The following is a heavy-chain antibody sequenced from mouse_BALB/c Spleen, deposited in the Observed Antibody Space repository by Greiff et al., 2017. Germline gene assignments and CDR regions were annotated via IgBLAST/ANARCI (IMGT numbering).Heavy chain of an antibody. Sequence: EVQLVESGGGLVKPGGSLKLTCAVSGFTFSSYAMSWVRQSPEKGLEWVAVISSGGSYTYYPDTVTGRCIISRDNAKNSLYLEMSSLRSDDTTMYYCARSLRSGYAMDYWGQGTTVTVSS. CDR2: ISSGGSYT. CDR1: GFTFSSYA. V-gene: IGHV5-9-4*01. CDR3: ARSLRSGYAMDY. J-gene: IGHJ4*01. D-gene: IGHD1-1*01.